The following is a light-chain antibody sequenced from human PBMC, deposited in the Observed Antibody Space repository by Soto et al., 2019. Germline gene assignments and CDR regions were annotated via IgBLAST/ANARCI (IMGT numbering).Light chain of an antibody. J-gene: IGKJ5*01. Sequence: DIPLTQSPSSLAASVGDRLTLTCRASRNVSIYLNWYQHKPGKGPTLLIHATSNLQIGVPSRFSGSGSGTEFTLTISSLEPEDFGTYYYQQSYKMPSFGQGTRPEVK. CDR3: QQSYKMPS. V-gene: IGKV1-39*01. CDR1: RNVSIY. CDR2: ATS.